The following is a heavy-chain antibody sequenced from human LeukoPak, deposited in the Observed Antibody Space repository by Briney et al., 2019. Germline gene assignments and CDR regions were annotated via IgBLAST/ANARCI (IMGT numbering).Heavy chain of an antibody. D-gene: IGHD1-26*01. CDR1: GGSFSGYY. V-gene: IGHV4-34*01. CDR3: ATTESGSYPY. J-gene: IGHJ4*02. CDR2: INHSGST. Sequence: SETLSLTCAVYGGSFSGYYWSWIRQPPGKGLEWIGEINHSGSTYYNPSLKSRVTISVDTSKNQFSLKLSSVTAADTAVYYCATTESGSYPYWGQGTLVTVSS.